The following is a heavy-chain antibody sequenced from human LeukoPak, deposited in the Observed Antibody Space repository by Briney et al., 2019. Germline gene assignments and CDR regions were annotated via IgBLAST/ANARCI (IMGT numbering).Heavy chain of an antibody. CDR2: IWYDGKKK. V-gene: IGHV3-33*06. D-gene: IGHD5-18*01. J-gene: IGHJ4*02. CDR1: GFTFSSYG. Sequence: GGSLRLSCAAPGFTFSSYGMHWVRQAPGKGLEWVAVIWYDGKKKYYADSVKGRFTISRDNSKNTLYLQMDSLGAEDTALYYCAKANGYNNGRFDFWGQGILITVSS. CDR3: AKANGYNNGRFDF.